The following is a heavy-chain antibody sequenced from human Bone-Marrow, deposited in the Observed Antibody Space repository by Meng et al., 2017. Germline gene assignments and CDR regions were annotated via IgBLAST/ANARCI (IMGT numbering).Heavy chain of an antibody. D-gene: IGHD4-17*01. Sequence: SETLSLTCTVSGGPISGGGYYWSWIRQHPGKGLEWIGYIYYSGSTYYNPSLKSRVTISVDTSKDQFSLKLSSVTAADTAVYYCARGKYGDYFYYYYYGMDVWGQGTTVTVSS. CDR3: ARGKYGDYFYYYYYGMDV. CDR2: IYYSGST. V-gene: IGHV4-31*03. J-gene: IGHJ6*02. CDR1: GGPISGGGYY.